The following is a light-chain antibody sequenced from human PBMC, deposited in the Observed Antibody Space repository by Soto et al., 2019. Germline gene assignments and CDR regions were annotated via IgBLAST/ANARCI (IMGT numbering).Light chain of an antibody. V-gene: IGLV2-23*02. CDR2: EVS. J-gene: IGLJ2*01. CDR1: SSDVGSYNL. CDR3: CSYAGSSTFHVV. Sequence: QSVLTQPASVSGSPGQSITISCPGTSSDVGSYNLVSWYQQHPGKAPKLMIYEVSKRPSGVSNRFSGSKSGNTASLTISGLQAEDEADYYCCSYAGSSTFHVVFGGGTKLTVL.